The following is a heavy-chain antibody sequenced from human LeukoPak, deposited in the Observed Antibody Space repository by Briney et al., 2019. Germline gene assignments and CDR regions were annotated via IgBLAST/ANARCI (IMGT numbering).Heavy chain of an antibody. V-gene: IGHV4-30-4*01. CDR2: IYYSGST. Sequence: PSETLSLTCTVSGGSISSGDYYWSWIRQPPGKGLEWIGYIYYSGSTYYNPSLKSRVTISVDTSKNQFSLKLSSVTAADTAVYYCARETRLASSSSISYYYYGMDVWGQGTTVTVSS. D-gene: IGHD6-6*01. CDR3: ARETRLASSSSISYYYYGMDV. J-gene: IGHJ6*02. CDR1: GGSISSGDYY.